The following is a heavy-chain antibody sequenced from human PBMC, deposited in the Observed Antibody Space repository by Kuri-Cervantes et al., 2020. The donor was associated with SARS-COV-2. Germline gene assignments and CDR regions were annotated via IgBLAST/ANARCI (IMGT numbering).Heavy chain of an antibody. CDR2: IIPIFGTA. Sequence: SVKVSCKASGYTFTSYYMHWVRQAPGQGLEWMGGIIPIFGTANYAQKFQGRVTITADKSTSTAYMELSSLRSEDTAVYYCAREYQLLYRGARGSMDVWGQGTTVTFSS. V-gene: IGHV1-69*06. CDR3: AREYQLLYRGARGSMDV. D-gene: IGHD2-2*02. CDR1: GYTFTSYY. J-gene: IGHJ6*02.